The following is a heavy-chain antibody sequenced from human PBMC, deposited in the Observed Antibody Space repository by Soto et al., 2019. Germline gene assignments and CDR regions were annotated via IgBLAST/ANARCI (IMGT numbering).Heavy chain of an antibody. J-gene: IGHJ5*02. Sequence: QVQLQESGPGLVKPSQTLSLTCTVSGGSISSGGYYWSWIRQHPGKGLEWIGYIYYSGSTYYNPSLKSRVTISVDTSKNQFALQLSSVTAADTAVYYCARGRARIAAAVGIWFDPWGQGTLVTVSS. CDR2: IYYSGST. CDR1: GGSISSGGYY. D-gene: IGHD6-13*01. V-gene: IGHV4-31*03. CDR3: ARGRARIAAAVGIWFDP.